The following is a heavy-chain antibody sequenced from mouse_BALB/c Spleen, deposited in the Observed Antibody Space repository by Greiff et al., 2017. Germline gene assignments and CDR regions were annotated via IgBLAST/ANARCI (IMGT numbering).Heavy chain of an antibody. Sequence: VKLMESGPGLVAPSQSLSITCTVSGFSLTSYGVHWVRQPPGKGLEWLGVIWAGGSTNYNSALMSRLSISKDNSKSQVFLKMNSLQTDDTAMYYCARDDWDEGAYWGQGTLVTVSA. D-gene: IGHD4-1*01. V-gene: IGHV2-9*02. CDR3: ARDDWDEGAY. J-gene: IGHJ3*01. CDR1: GFSLTSYG. CDR2: IWAGGST.